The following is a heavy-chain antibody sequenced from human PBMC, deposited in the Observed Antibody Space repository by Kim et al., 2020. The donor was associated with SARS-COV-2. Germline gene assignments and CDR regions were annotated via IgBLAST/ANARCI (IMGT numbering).Heavy chain of an antibody. CDR3: ARGYYDSLWGSYRYLDS. CDR1: GYPFTSYA. J-gene: IGHJ4*02. V-gene: IGHV1-3*01. D-gene: IGHD3-16*02. CDR2: INVGNGDT. Sequence: ASVNVSCKASGYPFTSYAVHWVRQAPGQRLEWMGWINVGNGDTRYLLKFRGRVTITRDTSATTAYMELSSLTSEDTAVYFCARGYYDSLWGSYRYLDSWGQGTLVTVSS.